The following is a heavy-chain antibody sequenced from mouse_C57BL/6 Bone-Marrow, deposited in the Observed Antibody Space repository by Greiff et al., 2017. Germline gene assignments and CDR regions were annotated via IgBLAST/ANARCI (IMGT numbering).Heavy chain of an antibody. J-gene: IGHJ1*03. Sequence: VQLQQSGPELVKPGASVKMSCKASGYTFTDYNMHWVKQSPGKSLEWIGYINPNNGGTSYNQKFKGKATLTVNKSSSTAYMELRSLTSEDAAVYYCARLGDGDWYFYVWGRGTAVTVSS. CDR1: GYTFTDYN. CDR2: INPNNGGT. CDR3: ARLGDGDWYFYV. V-gene: IGHV1-22*01. D-gene: IGHD1-1*02.